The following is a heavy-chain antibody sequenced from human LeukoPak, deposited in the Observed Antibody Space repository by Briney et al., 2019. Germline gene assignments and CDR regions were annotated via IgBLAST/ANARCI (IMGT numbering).Heavy chain of an antibody. V-gene: IGHV3-23*01. CDR2: ISGSGDLT. D-gene: IGHD4-17*01. Sequence: PGGSLRLSCAASGFTFTYPSMTWVRQAPGKGLEWVSIISGSGDLTYYADSVKGRFTISRDNSKNTLYLQMNSLRAEDTAVYYCAKGATVPTRHFDYWGQGTLVTVSS. CDR1: GFTFTYPS. J-gene: IGHJ4*02. CDR3: AKGATVPTRHFDY.